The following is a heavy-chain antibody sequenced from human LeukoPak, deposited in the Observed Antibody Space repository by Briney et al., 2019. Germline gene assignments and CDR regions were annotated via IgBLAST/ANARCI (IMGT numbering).Heavy chain of an antibody. D-gene: IGHD6-13*01. Sequence: ASVKVSCKASGYTFTSYYMHWVRQAPGQGLEWMGIINPSGGSTSYAQKFQGRVTMTRDMSTSTVYMELSSLRSEDTAVYYCARGVRSLAQQLDEYYYYMDVWGKGTTVTVSS. J-gene: IGHJ6*03. CDR3: ARGVRSLAQQLDEYYYYMDV. V-gene: IGHV1-46*01. CDR1: GYTFTSYY. CDR2: INPSGGST.